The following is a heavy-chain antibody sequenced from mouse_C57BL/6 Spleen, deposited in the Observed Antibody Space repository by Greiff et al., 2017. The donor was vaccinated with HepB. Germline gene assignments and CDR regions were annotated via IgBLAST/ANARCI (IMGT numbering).Heavy chain of an antibody. J-gene: IGHJ2*01. Sequence: EVQLQQSGPELVKPGASVKISCKASGYTFTDYYMNWVKQSHGKSLEWIGDINPNNGGTSYNQKFKGKATLTVDKSSSTAYMELRSRTSEDSAVYYCARESPNHCDYWGQGTTLTVSS. V-gene: IGHV1-26*01. CDR2: INPNNGGT. CDR3: ARESPNHCDY. CDR1: GYTFTDYY.